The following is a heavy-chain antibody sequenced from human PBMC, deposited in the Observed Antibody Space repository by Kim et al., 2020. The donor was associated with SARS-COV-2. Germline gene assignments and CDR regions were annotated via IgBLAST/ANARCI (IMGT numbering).Heavy chain of an antibody. J-gene: IGHJ4*02. D-gene: IGHD6-19*01. V-gene: IGHV4-4*02. CDR3: ATAGYSSGWYDY. CDR2: IYHSGST. CDR1: GGSISSSNW. Sequence: SETLSLTCAVSGGSISSSNWWSRVRQPPGKGLEWIGDIYHSGSTNYNPSLKSRVTMSVDKSKNQFSLRLSSVTAADTAVYYCATAGYSSGWYDYWGQGTL.